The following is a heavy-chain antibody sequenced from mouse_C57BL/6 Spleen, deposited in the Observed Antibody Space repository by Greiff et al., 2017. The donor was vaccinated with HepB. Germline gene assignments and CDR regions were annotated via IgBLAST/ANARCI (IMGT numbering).Heavy chain of an antibody. Sequence: VQLQQPGAELVMPGASVKLSCKASGYTFTSYWMHWVKQRPGQGLEWIGEIDPSDSYTNYNQKFKGKSTVTVDKSSSTAYMQLSSLTSEDSAVYYCARRHYYGSSPYWYFDVWGTGTTVTVSS. V-gene: IGHV1-69*01. J-gene: IGHJ1*03. D-gene: IGHD1-1*01. CDR1: GYTFTSYW. CDR3: ARRHYYGSSPYWYFDV. CDR2: IDPSDSYT.